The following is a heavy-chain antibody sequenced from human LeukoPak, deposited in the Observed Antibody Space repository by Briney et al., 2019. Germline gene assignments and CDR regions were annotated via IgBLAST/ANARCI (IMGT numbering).Heavy chain of an antibody. CDR2: IYYSGST. CDR3: ARIPNFSRYRAWFDP. V-gene: IGHV4-39*07. Sequence: SETLSLTCTVSGGSISSSSYYWGWIRQPPGKGLEWIGSIYYSGSTNYNPSLKSRVTISVDTSKNQFSLKLSSVTAADTAVYYCARIPNFSRYRAWFDPWGQGTLVTVSS. CDR1: GGSISSSSYY. J-gene: IGHJ5*02. D-gene: IGHD3-16*02.